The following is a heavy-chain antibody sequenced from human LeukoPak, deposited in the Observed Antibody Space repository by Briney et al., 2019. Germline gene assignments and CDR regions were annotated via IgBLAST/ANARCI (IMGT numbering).Heavy chain of an antibody. CDR2: ISGSGGST. D-gene: IGHD6-19*01. J-gene: IGHJ4*02. Sequence: PGGSLRLSCAASGFTFSSYAMSLVRQAPGKGLEWVSAISGSGGSTYYADSVKGRFTISRDNSKNTLYLQMNSLRAEDTAVYYCASRPLYSSGWPPRDYWGQGTLVTVSS. CDR3: ASRPLYSSGWPPRDY. V-gene: IGHV3-23*01. CDR1: GFTFSSYA.